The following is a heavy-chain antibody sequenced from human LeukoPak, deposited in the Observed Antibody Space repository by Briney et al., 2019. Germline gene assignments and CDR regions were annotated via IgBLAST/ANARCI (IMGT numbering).Heavy chain of an antibody. CDR1: GGSFSSYY. J-gene: IGHJ5*02. CDR2: INHSGST. D-gene: IGHD2-2*02. CDR3: ARRRDIVVVPAAISGGWFDP. Sequence: SETLSLTCAVYGGSFSSYYWSWIRQPPGKGLEWIGEINHSGSTNYNPSLKSRVTISVDTPKNQFSLKLSSVTAADTAVYYCARRRDIVVVPAAISGGWFDPWGQGTLVTVSS. V-gene: IGHV4-34*01.